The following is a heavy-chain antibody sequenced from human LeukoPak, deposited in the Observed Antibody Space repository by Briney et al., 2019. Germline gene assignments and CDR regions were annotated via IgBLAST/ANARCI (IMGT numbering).Heavy chain of an antibody. V-gene: IGHV3-15*01. CDR3: TAPDFLDY. CDR2: IKSKTDGWTT. J-gene: IGHJ4*02. Sequence: PSETLSLTCTVSGGSISSYYWSWLRQPPGKGLEWIGRIKSKTDGWTTDYAAPVKGRFTISRDDSKNTLYLQMNSLKTEDTAVYYCTAPDFLDYWGQGTLVTVSS. CDR1: GGSISSYY. D-gene: IGHD1-14*01.